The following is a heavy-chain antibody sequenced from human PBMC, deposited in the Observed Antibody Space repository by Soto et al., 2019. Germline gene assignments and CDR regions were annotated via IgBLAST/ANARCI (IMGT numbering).Heavy chain of an antibody. Sequence: PGGXXXXXXXXXGXTXGXXAMXXFXQAXXXGXXWVSTITPPRSHYADSVQGRFTISRDNSKSILYLQMDSLRAEDSALYNCAKVGTYWRDSGNFYYRNYYDYWGLGTLVTVSS. CDR2: ITPPRS. CDR3: AKVGTYWRDSGNFYYRNYYDY. V-gene: IGHV3-23*01. J-gene: IGHJ4*01. CDR1: GXTXGXXA. D-gene: IGHD3-10*01.